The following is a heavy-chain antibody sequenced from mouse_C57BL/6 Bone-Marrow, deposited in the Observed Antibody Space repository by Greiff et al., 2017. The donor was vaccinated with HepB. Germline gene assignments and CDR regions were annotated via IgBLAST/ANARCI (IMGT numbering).Heavy chain of an antibody. J-gene: IGHJ3*01. V-gene: IGHV1-62-2*01. D-gene: IGHD2-2*01. CDR1: GYTFTEYT. CDR3: ARHEDRPMVTTDGLWVAY. CDR2: FYPGSGSI. Sequence: VQLQQSGAELVKPGASVKLSCKASGYTFTEYTIHWVKQRSGQGLEWIGWFYPGSGSIKYNEKFKDKATLTADKSSSTVYMELSRLTSEDSAVYFWARHEDRPMVTTDGLWVAYWGQGTLVTVSA.